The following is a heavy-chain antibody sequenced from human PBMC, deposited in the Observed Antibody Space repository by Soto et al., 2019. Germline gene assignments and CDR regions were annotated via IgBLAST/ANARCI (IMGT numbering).Heavy chain of an antibody. V-gene: IGHV3-15*01. CDR1: GFTFSNAW. J-gene: IGHJ4*02. CDR2: IKSKTDGGTT. Sequence: EVQLVESGGGLVKPGGSLRLSCAASGFTFSNAWMSWVRQAPGKGLEWVGRIKSKTDGGTTDYAAPVKGRFTISRDDSKNTLYLQMNSLKTEDTAVYYCTIGPMVRGVIDYWGQGTLVTVSS. D-gene: IGHD3-10*01. CDR3: TIGPMVRGVIDY.